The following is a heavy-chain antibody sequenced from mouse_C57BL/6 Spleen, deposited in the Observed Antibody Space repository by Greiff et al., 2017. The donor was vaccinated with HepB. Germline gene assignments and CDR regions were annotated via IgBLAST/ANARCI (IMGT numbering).Heavy chain of an antibody. CDR1: GFTFSSYA. Sequence: EVKLMESGGGLVKPGGSLKLSCAASGFTFSSYAMSWVRQTPEKRLEWVATISDGGSYTYYPDNVKGPFTISRDNAKNNQYLQMSHLKAEDTAMYDGAREERNAGTVSYYFDDWGQGTTLTVSS. D-gene: IGHD1-1*01. CDR3: AREERNAGTVSYYFDD. J-gene: IGHJ2*01. V-gene: IGHV5-4*01. CDR2: ISDGGSYT.